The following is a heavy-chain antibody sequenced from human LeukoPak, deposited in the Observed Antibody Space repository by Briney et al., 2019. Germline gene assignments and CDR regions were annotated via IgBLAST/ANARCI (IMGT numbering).Heavy chain of an antibody. J-gene: IGHJ4*02. CDR1: GGSISSGGYS. Sequence: SETLSLTCAVSGGSISSGGYSWSWIRQPPGKGLEWIGYIYHSGSTYYNSSLKSRVTISVDRSKNQFSLKLSSVTAADTAVYYCARAGGVKTAALDLDYWGQGTLVTVSS. D-gene: IGHD6-25*01. CDR3: ARAGGVKTAALDLDY. V-gene: IGHV4-30-2*01. CDR2: IYHSGST.